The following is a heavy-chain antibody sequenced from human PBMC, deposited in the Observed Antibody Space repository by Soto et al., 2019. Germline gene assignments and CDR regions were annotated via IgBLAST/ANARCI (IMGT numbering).Heavy chain of an antibody. Sequence: PGGSLRLSCAASGFTFSSYSMNWVRQAPGRGLEWVSYISSSSSTIYYADSVKGRFTISRDNAKNSLYLQMNSLRAEDTAVYYCAREEWSLPNWFDPWGQGTLVTVSS. CDR1: GFTFSSYS. V-gene: IGHV3-48*01. CDR2: ISSSSSTI. CDR3: AREEWSLPNWFDP. D-gene: IGHD3-3*01. J-gene: IGHJ5*02.